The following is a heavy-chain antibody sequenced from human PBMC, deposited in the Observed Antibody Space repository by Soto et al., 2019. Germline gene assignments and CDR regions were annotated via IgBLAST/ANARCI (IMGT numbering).Heavy chain of an antibody. CDR3: AGDSRASDDSFDI. D-gene: IGHD3-10*01. Sequence: PSETLSLTCTVSGGSISSYYWSWIRQPPGKGLEWIGYIYYSGSTNYNPSLKSRVTISVDTSKNQFSLKLSSVTAADTAVYYCAGDSRASDDSFDIWGQGTMGTGSS. CDR2: IYYSGST. J-gene: IGHJ3*02. CDR1: GGSISSYY. V-gene: IGHV4-59*01.